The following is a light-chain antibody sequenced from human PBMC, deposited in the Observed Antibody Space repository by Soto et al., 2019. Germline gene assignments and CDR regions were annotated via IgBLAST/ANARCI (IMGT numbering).Light chain of an antibody. Sequence: QSVLTQPPSASGSPGQSVAISCTGTSSDIGAYKFVSWYQQHPGKAPKLIIYEVSIRPSAVPDRFSGSKSGNTASLTVSGLLAEDEADYYCSLYAGSNNVVFGGGTKLTVL. CDR2: EVS. CDR1: SSDIGAYKF. V-gene: IGLV2-8*01. CDR3: SLYAGSNNVV. J-gene: IGLJ2*01.